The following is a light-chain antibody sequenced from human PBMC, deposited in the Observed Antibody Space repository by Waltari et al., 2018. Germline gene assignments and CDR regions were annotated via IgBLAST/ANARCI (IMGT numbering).Light chain of an antibody. CDR1: QRVSTY. J-gene: IGKJ2*01. CDR2: DVI. Sequence: EIVLTQSPATLSLSPGETATLSCRASQRVSTYIAWYQQKPGQAPRLLIYDVIRRATGIPARFSGSGSGTDFTLTISSLEPEDFAVYYCQQLYNWPRGAFGQGTKLEI. CDR3: QQLYNWPRGA. V-gene: IGKV3-11*01.